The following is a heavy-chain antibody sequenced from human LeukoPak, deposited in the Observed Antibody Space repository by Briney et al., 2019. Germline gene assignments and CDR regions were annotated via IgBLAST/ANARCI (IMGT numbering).Heavy chain of an antibody. CDR2: IYSSGST. CDR1: GGSISSGDYY. V-gene: IGHV4-61*02. CDR3: VRRGDV. J-gene: IGHJ3*01. Sequence: SETLSLTCTVSGGSISSGDYYWNWIRQPAGKGLEWIGRIYSSGSTNYNPSLRSRVTISRDTSKNQFSLQLNSVTAADTAVYYCVRRGDVWGQGTMVTVSS.